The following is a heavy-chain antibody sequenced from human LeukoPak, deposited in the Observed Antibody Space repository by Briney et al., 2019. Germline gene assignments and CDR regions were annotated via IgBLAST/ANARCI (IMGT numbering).Heavy chain of an antibody. CDR2: IKQDGSEK. J-gene: IGHJ4*02. CDR3: ARSSGTGTFSY. CDR1: GFTFSSYW. Sequence: PGGSLRLSCAASGFTFSSYWMSWVRQAPGKGLEWVANIKQDGSEKYYVDSVKGRFTITRDNAKNSLYLQMNSLRAEDTAVYYCARSSGTGTFSYWGQGTLVTVSS. V-gene: IGHV3-7*01. D-gene: IGHD6-25*01.